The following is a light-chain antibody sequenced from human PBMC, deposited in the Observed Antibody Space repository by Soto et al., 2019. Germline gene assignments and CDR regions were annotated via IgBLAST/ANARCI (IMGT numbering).Light chain of an antibody. V-gene: IGLV2-14*01. J-gene: IGLJ2*01. CDR1: SSDVGGYNY. CDR2: DVS. CDR3: RSYIISSTLVV. Sequence: QSALTQPASVSGSPGQSITISCTGTSSDVGGYNYVSWYQQHPGKAPKLMIYDVSNRPSGVSNRFSGSKAVNTASLAISGLLAEDGSEHYCRSYIISSTLVVFGGGVKLTVL.